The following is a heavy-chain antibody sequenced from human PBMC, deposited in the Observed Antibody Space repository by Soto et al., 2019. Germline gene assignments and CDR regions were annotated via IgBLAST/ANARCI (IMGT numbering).Heavy chain of an antibody. V-gene: IGHV3-11*01. J-gene: IGHJ4*02. CDR1: GFTFSNYY. CDR2: ISSSTNFI. CDR3: ARVPPRDGYNFDY. Sequence: QVQLVESGGGLVKPGGSRRLSCAASGFTFSNYYMSWIRQAPGKGLEWVSYISSSTNFIHYADSVKGRFTISRDNAKKSLYLQMNSLRVEDTAVYYCARVPPRDGYNFDYWGQGTLVTVSS. D-gene: IGHD5-12*01.